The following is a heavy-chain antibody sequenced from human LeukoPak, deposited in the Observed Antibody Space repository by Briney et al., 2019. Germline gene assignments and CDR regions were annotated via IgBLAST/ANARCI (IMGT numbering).Heavy chain of an antibody. CDR1: GFTFSNYW. CDR2: INEDGSGK. CDR3: ARVRANWYEDY. Sequence: GGSLRLSCVSSGFTFSNYWMKWVRQAPGKGLEWVASINEDGSGKYSVGSVKDRITISRDNARNSLDLQMISLRAEDTAVYYCARVRANWYEDYWGQGTLVTVSS. D-gene: IGHD6-13*01. V-gene: IGHV3-7*01. J-gene: IGHJ4*02.